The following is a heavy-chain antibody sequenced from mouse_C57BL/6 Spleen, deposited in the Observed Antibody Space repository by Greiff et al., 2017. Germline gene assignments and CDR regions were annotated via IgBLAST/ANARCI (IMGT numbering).Heavy chain of an antibody. CDR3: ARSGGNYYFDY. D-gene: IGHD2-1*01. CDR2: IDPSDSYT. Sequence: QVQLQQPGAELVMPGASVKLSCKASGYTFTSYWMHWVKQRPGQGLEWIGEIDPSDSYTNYNQKFKGKSTLTVDKSSSTAYMQLSSLTSEDSAVYYWARSGGNYYFDYWGQGTTLTVSS. V-gene: IGHV1-69*01. CDR1: GYTFTSYW. J-gene: IGHJ2*01.